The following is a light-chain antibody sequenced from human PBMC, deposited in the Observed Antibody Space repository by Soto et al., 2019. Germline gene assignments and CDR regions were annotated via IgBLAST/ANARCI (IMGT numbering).Light chain of an antibody. CDR3: GSYAGSYTRV. J-gene: IGLJ1*01. V-gene: IGLV2-11*01. Sequence: QSVLTQPRSVSGSPGQSVTISCTGTSSDVGGYNYVSWYQQHPGKAPKLMIYDVGKRPSGVPDRFSGSKSDNTASLAISGLQAEDEAEYYCGSYAGSYTRVFGTGTKVT. CDR1: SSDVGGYNY. CDR2: DVG.